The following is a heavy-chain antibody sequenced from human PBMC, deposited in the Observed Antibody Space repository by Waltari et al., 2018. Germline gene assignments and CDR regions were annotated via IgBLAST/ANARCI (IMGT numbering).Heavy chain of an antibody. CDR1: GGTFSSYA. CDR2: IIPIFGTA. J-gene: IGHJ4*02. Sequence: QVQLVQSGAEVKKPGSSVKVSCKASGGTFSSYAISWVRQSPGQGLEWMGRIIPIFGTANYEQKFQGRVTMTRDTSISTAYMELSRLRSDDTAVYYCAREERGFDYWGQGTLVTVSS. D-gene: IGHD1-26*01. CDR3: AREERGFDY. V-gene: IGHV1-69*05.